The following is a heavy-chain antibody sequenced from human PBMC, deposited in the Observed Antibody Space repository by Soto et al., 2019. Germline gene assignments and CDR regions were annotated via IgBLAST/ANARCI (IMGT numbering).Heavy chain of an antibody. V-gene: IGHV3-23*01. J-gene: IGHJ4*02. CDR1: GFTFSRRA. CDR2: LDYSGGTT. Sequence: GGSLRLSCAASGFTFSRRAMGWVRQAPGKGLEWVSVLDYSGGTTYYTDSVKGRFIISRDNSKKMLYLQMNSLRAEDTAVYYCAKDATRTDGWYYFDYWGQRALVTVSS. CDR3: AKDATRTDGWYYFDY. D-gene: IGHD6-19*01.